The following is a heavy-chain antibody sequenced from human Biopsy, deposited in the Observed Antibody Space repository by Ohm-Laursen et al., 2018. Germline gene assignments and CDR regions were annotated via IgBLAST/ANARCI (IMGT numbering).Heavy chain of an antibody. Sequence: DPLSLTCTVSGGSISGYHWSWIRKSPGKGLEWLAYISYTGGITSNPSLNGRATMSLGTSKNQFSLRLIYVTAADTAVYYCARMPHFDYWGQGILVTVSS. CDR3: ARMPHFDY. CDR1: GGSISGYH. D-gene: IGHD2-2*01. V-gene: IGHV4-59*01. CDR2: ISYTGGI. J-gene: IGHJ4*02.